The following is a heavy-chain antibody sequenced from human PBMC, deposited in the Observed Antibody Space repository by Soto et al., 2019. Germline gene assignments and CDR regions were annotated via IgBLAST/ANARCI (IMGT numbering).Heavy chain of an antibody. V-gene: IGHV3-33*01. D-gene: IGHD3-3*01. J-gene: IGHJ6*02. CDR3: ARDLTLQDYDFWSGYVSGHYGMDV. CDR1: GFTFSSYG. Sequence: PVGSLRLSCAASGFTFSSYGMHWVRQAPGKGLEWVAVIWYDGSNKYYADSVKGRFTISRDNSKNTLYLQMNSLRAEDTAVYYCARDLTLQDYDFWSGYVSGHYGMDVWGQGTTVTVSS. CDR2: IWYDGSNK.